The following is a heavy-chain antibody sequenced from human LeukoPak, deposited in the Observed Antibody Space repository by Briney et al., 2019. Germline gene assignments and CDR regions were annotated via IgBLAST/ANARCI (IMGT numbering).Heavy chain of an antibody. CDR3: ARRRNIHNYGDYSFDY. CDR1: GDSISSYY. J-gene: IGHJ4*02. CDR2: IYYSGST. Sequence: SETLSLTCTVSGDSISSYYWSWIRQPPGKGLEWIGYIYYSGSTNYNPSLKSRVTLSVDTSKNQFSLRLSSVTAADTAVYYCARRRNIHNYGDYSFDYWGQGTLVTVSS. D-gene: IGHD4-17*01. V-gene: IGHV4-59*08.